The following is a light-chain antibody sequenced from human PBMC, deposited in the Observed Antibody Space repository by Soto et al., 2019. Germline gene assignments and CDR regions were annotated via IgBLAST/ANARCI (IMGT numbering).Light chain of an antibody. CDR2: AAS. Sequence: IQLGKSLSFLSAGVVDRVSITCRASQGISSYLAWYQQKPGKAPKLLIYAASTLQGGVPSRFSGSGSGTEFTLTISSLQPDDFATYYCQQYNSYFMWTFGQGTKGDIK. V-gene: IGKV1-9*01. CDR3: QQYNSYFMWT. J-gene: IGKJ1*01. CDR1: QGISSY.